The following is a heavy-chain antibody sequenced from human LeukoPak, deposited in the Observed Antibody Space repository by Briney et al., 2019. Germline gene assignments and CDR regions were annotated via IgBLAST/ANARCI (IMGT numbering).Heavy chain of an antibody. J-gene: IGHJ5*02. CDR2: IYYSGST. Sequence: SETLSLTCTVSGGSISSSSYYWGWIRQPPGKGLQWIVSIYYSGSTYYNPSLKSRVTISVDTSKNQFSLKLSSVTAADTAVYYCARSGYDWGHWFDPWGQGTLVTVSS. V-gene: IGHV4-39*01. CDR1: GGSISSSSYY. D-gene: IGHD5-12*01. CDR3: ARSGYDWGHWFDP.